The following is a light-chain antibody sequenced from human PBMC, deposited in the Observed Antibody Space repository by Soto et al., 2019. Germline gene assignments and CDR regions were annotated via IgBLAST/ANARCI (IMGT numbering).Light chain of an antibody. CDR2: KAS. CDR3: LQHNSYPFT. V-gene: IGKV1-12*01. CDR1: QNVGDR. J-gene: IGKJ4*01. Sequence: DIQMTQSPSSVSASVGDSLTITCRASQNVGDRLAWYQQKLGKAPQLLIQKASILQPGIPSRFSGSGSATYFTLTISSLQPEDFATYYCLQHNSYPFTFGGGTKVDIK.